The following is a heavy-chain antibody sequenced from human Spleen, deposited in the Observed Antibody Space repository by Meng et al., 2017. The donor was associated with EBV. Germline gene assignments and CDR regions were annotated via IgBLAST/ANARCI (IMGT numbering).Heavy chain of an antibody. D-gene: IGHD4-17*01. CDR2: IYIGGTT. CDR1: RFSVRAYY. CDR3: ARGPFGDYYFDY. J-gene: IGHJ4*02. V-gene: IGHV3-53*01. Sequence: VPLSAAGGGLNPPWGSLRLSCTVSRFSVRAYYINGVRQAPGMGLEWVSVIYIGGTTYYADFVKGRFTISRDISKNPVYLQLNSLRAEDTAVYYCARGPFGDYYFDYWGQGTLVTVSS.